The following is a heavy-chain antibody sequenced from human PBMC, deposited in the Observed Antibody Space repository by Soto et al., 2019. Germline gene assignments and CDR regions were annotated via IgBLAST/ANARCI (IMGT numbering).Heavy chain of an antibody. CDR3: AREGEGYCSSTSCYDYYYYGMDV. CDR1: GDSVSSNSAA. J-gene: IGHJ6*02. Sequence: SQTLSLTCAISGDSVSSNSAAWNWIRQSPSRGLEWLGRTYYRSKWYNDYAVSVKSRITINPDTSKNQFSLQLNPVTPEDTAVYYCAREGEGYCSSTSCYDYYYYGMDVWGHGTTVTVSS. CDR2: TYYRSKWYN. D-gene: IGHD2-2*01. V-gene: IGHV6-1*01.